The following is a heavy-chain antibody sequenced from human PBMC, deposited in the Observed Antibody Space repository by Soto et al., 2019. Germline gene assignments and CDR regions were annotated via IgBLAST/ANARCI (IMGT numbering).Heavy chain of an antibody. V-gene: IGHV3-33*01. D-gene: IGHD3-16*01. CDR1: GFMFSTSA. Sequence: QVQLMESGGGVVQPGRSLRLSCEASGFMFSTSAMHWVRQAPGKGLEWVAFIWYDGSNINYADSVRGRFTISRDNSKNTLYLLMNSLRAEDTAVYYCARDLSKGGYFEYWGQGTLVTVSS. CDR3: ARDLSKGGYFEY. J-gene: IGHJ4*02. CDR2: IWYDGSNI.